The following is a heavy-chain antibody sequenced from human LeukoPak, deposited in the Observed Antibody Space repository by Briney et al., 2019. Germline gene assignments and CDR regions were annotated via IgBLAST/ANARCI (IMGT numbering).Heavy chain of an antibody. CDR1: GVSISSYY. CDR2: IYTSGST. CDR3: ARDRVELLWFGELLGIINFDY. Sequence: SETLSLTCTVSGVSISSYYLSWIRQPAGKGLEWIGRIYTSGSTNYNPSLKSRVTISVDTSKNQFSLKPRSVTAGDTAVYYCARDRVELLWFGELLGIINFDYWGQGTLVTVSS. D-gene: IGHD3-10*01. V-gene: IGHV4-4*07. J-gene: IGHJ4*01.